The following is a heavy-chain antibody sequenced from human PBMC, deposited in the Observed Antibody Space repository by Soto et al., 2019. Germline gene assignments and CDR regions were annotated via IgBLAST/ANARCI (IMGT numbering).Heavy chain of an antibody. D-gene: IGHD2-21*02. V-gene: IGHV2-5*02. Sequence: QITLKESGPTLVKPTQTLTLTCTFSAFSLSTGGVGVGWIRQPPGKALEWLALIYWDDDKRYSPSLRSRLTITKDTSKNQVVLTMTTMDPGDTATYYCIQSRCGGDCLQSYASYYYYGMDVWGQGTTVTVSS. CDR2: IYWDDDK. CDR3: IQSRCGGDCLQSYASYYYYGMDV. CDR1: AFSLSTGGVG. J-gene: IGHJ6*02.